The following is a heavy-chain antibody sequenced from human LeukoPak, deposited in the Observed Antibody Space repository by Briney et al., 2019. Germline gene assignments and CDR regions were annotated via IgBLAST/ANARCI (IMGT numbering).Heavy chain of an antibody. V-gene: IGHV1-69*05. Sequence: ASVKVSCKASGGTFISYAISWVRQAPGQGLEWMGGIIPIFGTANYAQKFQGRVTITTDESTSTAHMELSSLRSEDTAVYYCARGGGYDFWSGYLVCWGQGTLVTVSS. CDR1: GGTFISYA. CDR2: IIPIFGTA. J-gene: IGHJ4*02. D-gene: IGHD3-3*01. CDR3: ARGGGYDFWSGYLVC.